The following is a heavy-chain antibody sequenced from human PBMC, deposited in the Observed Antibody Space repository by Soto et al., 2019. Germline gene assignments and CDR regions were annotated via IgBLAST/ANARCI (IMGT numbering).Heavy chain of an antibody. J-gene: IGHJ4*02. CDR2: ISSSSSYI. Sequence: PGGSLRLSCAASGFTFISYSMNWVRQAPGKGLEWVSSISSSSSYIYYADSVKGRFTISRDNAKNSLYLQMNSLRAEDTAVYYCARDTAYCGGDCYLYYFDYWGQGTLVTVSS. D-gene: IGHD2-21*01. CDR3: ARDTAYCGGDCYLYYFDY. V-gene: IGHV3-21*01. CDR1: GFTFISYS.